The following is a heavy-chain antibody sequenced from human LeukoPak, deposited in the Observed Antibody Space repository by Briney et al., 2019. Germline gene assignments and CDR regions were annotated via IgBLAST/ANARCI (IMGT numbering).Heavy chain of an antibody. CDR1: GFTFSNYY. D-gene: IGHD6-19*01. CDR3: AKSLRRSSEDAFDI. J-gene: IGHJ3*02. V-gene: IGHV3-74*01. CDR2: INSDGRDR. Sequence: GGSLRLSCAASGFTFSNYYVHWVRQPPGKGLVWVSRINSDGRDRGYVDSVKGRFTISRDNAKNTVYLQMNSLRAEDTAVYYCAKSLRRSSEDAFDIWGQGTMVTVSS.